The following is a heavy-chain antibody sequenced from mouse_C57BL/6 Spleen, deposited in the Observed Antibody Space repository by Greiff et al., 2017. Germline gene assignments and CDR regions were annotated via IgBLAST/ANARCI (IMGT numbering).Heavy chain of an antibody. V-gene: IGHV1-4*01. CDR1: GYTFTSYT. CDR2: INPSSGYT. J-gene: IGHJ4*01. CDR3: ARRDYYGSSWGYTMDY. D-gene: IGHD1-1*01. Sequence: QVQLKQSGAELARPGASVKMSCKASGYTFTSYTMHWVKQRPGQGLEWIGYINPSSGYTKYNQKFKDKATLTADKSSSTAYMQLSSLTSEDSAVYYCARRDYYGSSWGYTMDYWGQGTSVTVSS.